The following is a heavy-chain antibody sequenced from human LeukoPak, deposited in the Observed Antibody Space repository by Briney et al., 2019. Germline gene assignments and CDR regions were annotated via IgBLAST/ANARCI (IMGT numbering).Heavy chain of an antibody. CDR1: GYTFTGYY. D-gene: IGHD2-2*02. J-gene: IGHJ3*02. CDR3: AREGAYRSSTSCYRSGAFDI. CDR2: INPNSGGT. Sequence: GSVKVSCKASGYTFTGYYMHWVRQAPGQGLEWMGWINPNSGGTNYAQKFQGRVTMTRDTSINTAYMELSRLTSDDTAVYYCAREGAYRSSTSCYRSGAFDIWGQGTMVTVSS. V-gene: IGHV1-2*02.